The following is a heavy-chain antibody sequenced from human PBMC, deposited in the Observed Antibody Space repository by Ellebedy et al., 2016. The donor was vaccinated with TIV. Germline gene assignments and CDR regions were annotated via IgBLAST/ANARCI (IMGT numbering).Heavy chain of an antibody. Sequence: SVKVSXKASRGTFSSYAISWVRQAPGQGLEWMGGIIPIFGTANYAQKFQGRVTITADESTSTAYMELSSLRSEDTAVYYCASAGNGMVPLTGSNWGQGTLVTVSS. CDR3: ASAGNGMVPLTGSN. CDR1: RGTFSSYA. CDR2: IIPIFGTA. J-gene: IGHJ4*02. V-gene: IGHV1-69*13. D-gene: IGHD7-27*01.